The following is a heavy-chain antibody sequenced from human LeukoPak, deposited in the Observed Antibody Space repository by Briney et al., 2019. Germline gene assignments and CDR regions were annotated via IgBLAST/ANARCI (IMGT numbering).Heavy chain of an antibody. Sequence: SQTLSLTCAISGDSVSSNSAAWNWIRQSPSRGLEWLGRTYYRSKWYNDYAVSVKSRITINPDTSKNQFSLQLNSVTPEDTAVYHCARGIGRGYYDSSGYYDYWGQGTLVTVSS. CDR1: GDSVSSNSAA. CDR3: ARGIGRGYYDSSGYYDY. J-gene: IGHJ4*02. CDR2: TYYRSKWYN. V-gene: IGHV6-1*01. D-gene: IGHD3-22*01.